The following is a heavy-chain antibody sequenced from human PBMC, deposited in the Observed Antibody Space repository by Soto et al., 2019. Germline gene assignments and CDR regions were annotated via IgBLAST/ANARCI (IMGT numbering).Heavy chain of an antibody. J-gene: IGHJ4*02. CDR3: ARPDGSTYSFRS. V-gene: IGHV3-23*01. CDR2: ISTTGGST. Sequence: DVQLLESGGSLVQPGGSLRLSCAASGFTFNAYSLSWVRQAPGKGLEWVSAISTTGGSTYYADSVKGRFTISRDNSQNTLSLQMSSLRAEDTAVYFCARPDGSTYSFRSWGQGTLVTVS. CDR1: GFTFNAYS. D-gene: IGHD3-10*01.